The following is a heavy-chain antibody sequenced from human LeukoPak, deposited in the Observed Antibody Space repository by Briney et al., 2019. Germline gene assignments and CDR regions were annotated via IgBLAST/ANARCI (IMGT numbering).Heavy chain of an antibody. CDR3: AKEGVGEPSYWYLDL. D-gene: IGHD1-14*01. J-gene: IGHJ2*01. V-gene: IGHV4-4*02. Sequence: PSETLSLTCAVSGGSISSRDWWTWVRQPPGKGLEWIGEIFHSGSANYNPSLQSRVTMSVDTSKNQFSLKLSSVTAADTAVYYCAKEGVGEPSYWYLDLWGRGTPVTVSS. CDR1: GGSISSRDW. CDR2: IFHSGSA.